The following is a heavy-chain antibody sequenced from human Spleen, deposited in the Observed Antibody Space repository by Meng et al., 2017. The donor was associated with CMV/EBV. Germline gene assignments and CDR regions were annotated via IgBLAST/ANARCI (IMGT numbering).Heavy chain of an antibody. Sequence: TLSRTCAVYGGSFRNDYRSWIGQPPGKGLEWIGEINLSGACNYNPALKSRVTISLDTSKRQFSLKLNSTTVADTAMYYCARGLKVDLWGRGTLVTVSS. CDR2: INLSGAC. J-gene: IGHJ2*01. D-gene: IGHD3-9*01. CDR3: ARGLKVDL. CDR1: GGSFRNDY. V-gene: IGHV4-34*01.